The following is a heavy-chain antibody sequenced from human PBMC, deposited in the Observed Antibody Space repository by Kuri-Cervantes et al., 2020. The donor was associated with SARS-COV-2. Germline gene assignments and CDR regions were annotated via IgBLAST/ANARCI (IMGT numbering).Heavy chain of an antibody. CDR3: ARIAVVISDAFDI. V-gene: IGHV4-39*01. Sequence: GSLRLSCTVSGGSISSYYWGWIRQPPGKGLEWIANINYIGSTYSNPFLKSRLTISVDTSTNRFSLKLNSVTAADTAVYYCARIAVVISDAFDIWGQGTVVTVSS. J-gene: IGHJ3*02. CDR1: GGSISSYY. CDR2: INYIGST. D-gene: IGHD3-22*01.